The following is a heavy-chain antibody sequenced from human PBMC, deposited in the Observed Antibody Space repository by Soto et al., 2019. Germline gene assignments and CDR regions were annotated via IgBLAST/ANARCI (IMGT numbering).Heavy chain of an antibody. V-gene: IGHV3-33*01. CDR1: GFTFSSYG. J-gene: IGHJ5*02. Sequence: GGSLRLSCAASGFTFSSYGMHWVRQAPGKGLEWVAVIWYDGSNKYYADSVKGRFTISRDNSKNTLYLQMNSLRAEDTAVYYCASDLAPGVVVPHHWGQGTLVTVSS. CDR3: ASDLAPGVVVPHH. D-gene: IGHD2-2*01. CDR2: IWYDGSNK.